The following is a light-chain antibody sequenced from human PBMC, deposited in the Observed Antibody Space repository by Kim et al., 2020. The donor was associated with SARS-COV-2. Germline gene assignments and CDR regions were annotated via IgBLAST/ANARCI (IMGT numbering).Light chain of an antibody. Sequence: EIVMTQSPATLSVSPGDSATLSCRASQTVSSSFAWYQQKPGQAPRLLIYEASTRATGIPARFTGSGSGTEFALTISSLQSDDSAVYYCQQYNNWPWTLGQGTKVDIK. V-gene: IGKV3-15*01. J-gene: IGKJ1*01. CDR2: EAS. CDR1: QTVSSS. CDR3: QQYNNWPWT.